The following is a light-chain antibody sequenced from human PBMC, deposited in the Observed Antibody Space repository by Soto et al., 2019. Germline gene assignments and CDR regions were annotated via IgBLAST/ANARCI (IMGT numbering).Light chain of an antibody. Sequence: DIQMTQSPSTLSASVGDRVTITCRASQGISSWLAWYQQKPGKASKLLIYKASSLESGVPSRFSGSGSGTEFTLTISSLQPDDFATYYCQQYNSYRTFGQGTKVEIK. CDR2: KAS. CDR1: QGISSW. V-gene: IGKV1-5*03. CDR3: QQYNSYRT. J-gene: IGKJ1*01.